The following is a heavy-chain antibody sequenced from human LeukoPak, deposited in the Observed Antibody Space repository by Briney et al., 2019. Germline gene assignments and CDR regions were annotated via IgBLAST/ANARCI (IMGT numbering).Heavy chain of an antibody. D-gene: IGHD4-11*01. CDR1: GGTFSSYA. Sequence: ASVKVSCKASGGTFSSYAISWVRQAPGQGLEWMGGIIPIFGTANYAQKFQGRVTITADESTSTAYMELSSLRSEDTAVYYCARGDYSNSRSVYYYGMDVWGQGTTVTVSS. V-gene: IGHV1-69*13. CDR2: IIPIFGTA. J-gene: IGHJ6*02. CDR3: ARGDYSNSRSVYYYGMDV.